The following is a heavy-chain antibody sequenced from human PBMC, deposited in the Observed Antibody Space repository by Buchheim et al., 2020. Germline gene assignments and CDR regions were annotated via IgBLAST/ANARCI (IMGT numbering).Heavy chain of an antibody. J-gene: IGHJ4*02. V-gene: IGHV4-59*01. CDR3: ARGGYSYGPFDY. Sequence: QVQLQESGPGLVKPSETLSLTCTVSGGSISSYYWSWIRQPPGKGLEWLGYIYYRGSTNYKPSLQSRVTISVETSTNQLSLKLSSVTAADTAVYYCARGGYSYGPFDYWGQGTL. CDR1: GGSISSYY. D-gene: IGHD5-18*01. CDR2: IYYRGST.